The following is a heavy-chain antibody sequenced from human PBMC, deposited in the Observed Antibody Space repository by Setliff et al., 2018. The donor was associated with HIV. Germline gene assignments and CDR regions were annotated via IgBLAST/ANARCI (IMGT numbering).Heavy chain of an antibody. CDR2: INHSGTT. J-gene: IGHJ5*02. Sequence: PSETLSLTCVVSGGSLVASNWWSWVRQPPGKGLEWIGEINHSGTTDYNPSLRSRVSTSVDTSKNQFSLKMRSVTATDMAFYYCAKDLPTHYYDPNNWFDPWSQGTLVTVSS. V-gene: IGHV4-4*02. D-gene: IGHD3-22*01. CDR1: GGSLVASNW. CDR3: AKDLPTHYYDPNNWFDP.